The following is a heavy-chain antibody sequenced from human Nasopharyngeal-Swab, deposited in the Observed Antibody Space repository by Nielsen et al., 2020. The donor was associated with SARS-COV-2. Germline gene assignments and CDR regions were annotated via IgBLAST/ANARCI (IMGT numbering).Heavy chain of an antibody. Sequence: GGSLRLSCAASGFTFSSYGMHWVRQAPGKGLEWVAVISYDGSNKYYADSVKGRFTISRDNSKNTLYLQMNSLRAEDTAVYYCAKGDSSNWSDYYRDVWGKGTTVTVSS. CDR2: ISYDGSNK. D-gene: IGHD6-13*01. V-gene: IGHV3-30*18. CDR3: AKGDSSNWSDYYRDV. J-gene: IGHJ6*03. CDR1: GFTFSSYG.